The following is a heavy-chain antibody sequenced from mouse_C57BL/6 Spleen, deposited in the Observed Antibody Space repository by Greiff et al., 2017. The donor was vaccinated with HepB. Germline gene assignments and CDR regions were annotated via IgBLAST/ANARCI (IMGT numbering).Heavy chain of an antibody. V-gene: IGHV1-15*01. J-gene: IGHJ4*01. CDR3: SRRNDYAMDY. CDR2: IDPETGGT. CDR1: GYTFTDYE. Sequence: VQLQQSGAELVRPGASVTLSCKASGYTFTDYEMHWVKQTPVHGLEWIGAIDPETGGTAYNQKFKGKAILTADKSSSTAYMELRSLTSEDSAVSYCSRRNDYAMDYWGQGTSVTVSS.